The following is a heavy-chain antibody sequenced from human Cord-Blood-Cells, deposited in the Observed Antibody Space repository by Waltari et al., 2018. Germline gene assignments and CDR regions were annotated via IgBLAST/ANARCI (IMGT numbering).Heavy chain of an antibody. CDR3: TTDATGDRASAFDI. Sequence: EVQLVESGGGLVKPGGSLRLSCAASGFTFSNAWMSWVRQAPGKGLEWVGRIKSKTDGGTTDYAAPVKGRFTISRDDSKNTLYLQMNSLKTEDTAVYYCTTDATGDRASAFDIWGQGTMVTVSS. J-gene: IGHJ3*02. CDR2: IKSKTDGGTT. D-gene: IGHD7-27*01. V-gene: IGHV3-15*01. CDR1: GFTFSNAW.